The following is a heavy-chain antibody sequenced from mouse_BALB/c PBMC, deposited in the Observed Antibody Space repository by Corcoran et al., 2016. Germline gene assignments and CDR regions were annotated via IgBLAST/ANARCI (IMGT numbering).Heavy chain of an antibody. CDR1: GFSLSTSGMG. J-gene: IGHJ2*01. D-gene: IGHD1-1*02. CDR2: IWWDDDK. V-gene: IGHV8-8*01. CDR3: ARIAGNYFDY. Sequence: QVTLKESGPGILQPSQTLSLTCSFSGFSLSTSGMGVGWIRQPSGKGLEWLAHIWWDDDKYYNTALKSGLTISKDTSKNQVFLKIASVDTADTATYYCARIAGNYFDYWGQGTTLTVSS.